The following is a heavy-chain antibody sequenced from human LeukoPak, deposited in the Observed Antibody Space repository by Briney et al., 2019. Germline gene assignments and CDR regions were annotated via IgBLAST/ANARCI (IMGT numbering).Heavy chain of an antibody. CDR2: IYYSGGT. CDR1: GGSISSYY. V-gene: IGHV4-59*01. Sequence: PSETLSLTCTVSGGSISSYYWSWIRQPPGKGLEWIGYIYYSGGTNYNPSLKSRVTTSVDTSKKQFSLKLSSVTAADTAVYYCARSYYYGSGSLSHGMDVWGQGTTVTVSS. D-gene: IGHD3-10*01. CDR3: ARSYYYGSGSLSHGMDV. J-gene: IGHJ6*02.